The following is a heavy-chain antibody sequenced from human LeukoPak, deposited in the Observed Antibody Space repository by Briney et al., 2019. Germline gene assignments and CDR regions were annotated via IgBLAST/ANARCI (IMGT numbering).Heavy chain of an antibody. CDR2: VWYDVTNK. Sequence: GGSLRLSCRATGFTLSNYGMHWVRQAPGKGLEWVAVVWYDVTNKYYADSVKGRFTISRDESKNTLYLQVNSLRADDTAVYYCARSHRTYCGSAACYPYQWGRGTRLTVSS. J-gene: IGHJ4*02. V-gene: IGHV3-33*01. D-gene: IGHD2-21*01. CDR1: GFTLSNYG. CDR3: ARSHRTYCGSAACYPYQ.